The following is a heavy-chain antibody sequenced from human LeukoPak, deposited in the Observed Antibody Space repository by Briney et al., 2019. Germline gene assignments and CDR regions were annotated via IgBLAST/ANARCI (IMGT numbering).Heavy chain of an antibody. Sequence: ASVKVSCKASGYTFTSYGISWVRQAPGQGLEWMGRINPNSGGTDYAQKFQGRVTMTRDTSISTAYMELSRLISDDTAVYYCARVDSGHDYGPSWGQGTMVPVSS. J-gene: IGHJ3*01. CDR1: GYTFTSYG. CDR3: ARVDSGHDYGPS. CDR2: INPNSGGT. V-gene: IGHV1-2*06. D-gene: IGHD5-12*01.